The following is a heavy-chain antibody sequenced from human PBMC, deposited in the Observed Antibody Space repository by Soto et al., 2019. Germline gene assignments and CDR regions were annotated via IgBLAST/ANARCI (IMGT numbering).Heavy chain of an antibody. CDR3: ARDGYCSGGSCYSVPVFDY. V-gene: IGHV3-33*01. D-gene: IGHD2-15*01. CDR2: IWYDGSNK. J-gene: IGHJ4*02. Sequence: QVQLVESGGGVVQPGRSLRLSCAASGFTFSSHGMHWVRQAPGKGLEWVAVIWYDGSNKYYADSVKGRFTISRDNSKNPLYLQMNSLRAEDTAVYYCARDGYCSGGSCYSVPVFDYWGQGTLVTVSS. CDR1: GFTFSSHG.